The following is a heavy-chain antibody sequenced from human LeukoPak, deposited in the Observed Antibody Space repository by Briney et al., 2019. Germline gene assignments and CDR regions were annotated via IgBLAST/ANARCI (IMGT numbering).Heavy chain of an antibody. J-gene: IGHJ4*02. D-gene: IGHD3-22*01. V-gene: IGHV1-2*06. CDR1: GYTFTGYY. CDR2: INPNSGGT. CDR3: ARGPFYYDSSGWTFHFDY. Sequence: ASVKVSCKASGYTFTGYYMHWVRLAPGQGLEWMGRINPNSGGTNYAQKFQGRVTMTRDTSISTAYMELSRLRSDDTAVYYCARGPFYYDSSGWTFHFDYWGQGTLVTVSS.